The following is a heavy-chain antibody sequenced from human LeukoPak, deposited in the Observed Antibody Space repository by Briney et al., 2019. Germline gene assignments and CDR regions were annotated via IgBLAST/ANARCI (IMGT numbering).Heavy chain of an antibody. CDR3: ARDSWAYWDYYYYYMDV. J-gene: IGHJ6*03. Sequence: GGSLRLSCAASGFTFSSYAMHWVRQAPGKGLEWVAVISYDGSNKYYADSVKGRFTISRDNSKNTLYLQMNSLRAEDTAVYYCARDSWAYWDYYYYYMDVWGKGTTVTVSS. V-gene: IGHV3-30*01. CDR1: GFTFSSYA. D-gene: IGHD3-16*01. CDR2: ISYDGSNK.